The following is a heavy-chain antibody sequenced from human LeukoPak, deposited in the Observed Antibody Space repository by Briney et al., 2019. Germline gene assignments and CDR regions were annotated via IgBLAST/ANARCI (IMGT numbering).Heavy chain of an antibody. CDR1: GGSIGSNY. CDR2: VYYSGRT. V-gene: IGHV4-59*01. CDR3: ARDHEDVYGSGSYKL. J-gene: IGHJ4*02. Sequence: PSETLSLTCTVSGGSIGSNYWTWIRQSPGKGLEWIGYVYYSGRTSYNPSLTSRVTISVDAAKNQFSLNLSSVTAADTAMYYCARDHEDVYGSGSYKLWGQGTRVTVSS. D-gene: IGHD3-10*01.